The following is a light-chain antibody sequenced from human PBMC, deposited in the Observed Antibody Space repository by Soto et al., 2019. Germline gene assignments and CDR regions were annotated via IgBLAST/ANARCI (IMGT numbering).Light chain of an antibody. CDR3: QQSYSTPFT. CDR2: DAS. CDR1: QSISSY. Sequence: DIQMTQSPSSLSASVGDRVTITCRASQSISSYLNWYQQKPGKAPKVLISDASTLQSGVPSRFTGSESGTDFTLTISSLQPEDFATYYCQQSYSTPFTFGQGTRLEIK. V-gene: IGKV1-39*01. J-gene: IGKJ5*01.